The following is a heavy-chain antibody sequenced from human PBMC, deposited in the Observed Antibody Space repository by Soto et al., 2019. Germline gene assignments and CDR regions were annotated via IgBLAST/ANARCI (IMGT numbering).Heavy chain of an antibody. CDR3: ARDRGSGWYTFRF. CDR1: GFTFSSSA. D-gene: IGHD6-19*01. V-gene: IGHV3-23*01. CDR2: ISGSGGTT. Sequence: PGGSLRLSCTASGFTFSSSAMTWVRQAPGKGLEWVSSISGSGGTTYYADSVKGRFTISRDNSKNTLYLQVNSLRAEDTAVYHCARDRGSGWYTFRFWGQGTLVTVSS. J-gene: IGHJ4*02.